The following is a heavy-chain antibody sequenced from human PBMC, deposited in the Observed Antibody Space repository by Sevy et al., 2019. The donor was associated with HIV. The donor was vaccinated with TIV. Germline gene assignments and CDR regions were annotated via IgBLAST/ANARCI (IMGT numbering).Heavy chain of an antibody. J-gene: IGHJ4*02. CDR2: INEDGSQI. D-gene: IGHD1-1*01. CDR3: VKAIYKDDSA. CDR1: GLFFSAYW. V-gene: IGHV3-7*03. Sequence: GGSLRLSCAAPGLFFSAYWMTWVRQVPGKGLEWVANINEDGSQINYVHSVRGRFTTSRDNTKNSLYLQMNSLRVEDSATYYCVKAIYKDDSAWGQGTLVTVSS.